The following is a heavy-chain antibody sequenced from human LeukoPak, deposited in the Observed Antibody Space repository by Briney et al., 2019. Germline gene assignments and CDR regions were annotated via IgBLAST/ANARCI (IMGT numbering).Heavy chain of an antibody. V-gene: IGHV1-2*02. CDR2: INPNSGGT. D-gene: IGHD4/OR15-4a*01. J-gene: IGHJ4*02. CDR1: GYTFTGYY. Sequence: ASVKVSCKASGYTFTGYYMHWVRQAPGQGLEWMGWINPNSGGTNYAQKFQGRVTMTRDTCITTAYMELSRLSSDDTAVYYCARGPNYGFDYWGQGPLVTVSS. CDR3: ARGPNYGFDY.